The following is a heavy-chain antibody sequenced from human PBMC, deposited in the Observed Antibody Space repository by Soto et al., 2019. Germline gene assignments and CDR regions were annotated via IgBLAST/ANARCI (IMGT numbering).Heavy chain of an antibody. CDR1: GGTFSSFT. Sequence: ASVKVSCKASGGTFSSFTINWVRQAPGQGLEWMGRIIPILGIANYAQKFQGRVTITADKSTSTAYMELSSLRSEDTAVYYCARTLGGELSLSAAFDIWGQGTMVTVSS. D-gene: IGHD3-16*02. V-gene: IGHV1-69*02. CDR2: IIPILGIA. CDR3: ARTLGGELSLSAAFDI. J-gene: IGHJ3*02.